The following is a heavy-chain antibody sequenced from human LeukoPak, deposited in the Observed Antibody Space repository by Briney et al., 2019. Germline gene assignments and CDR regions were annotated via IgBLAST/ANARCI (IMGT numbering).Heavy chain of an antibody. Sequence: PSQTLSLTCSVSGGSIGSYYSSWIRQPPRKGLEWIGHLSNSGSTNSNPSLKSRVTISVDTSKTQFSLKLNSVTAADTAVYYCARATETFSWFLQHWGQGTLVTVSS. J-gene: IGHJ1*01. V-gene: IGHV4-59*01. CDR1: GGSIGSYY. D-gene: IGHD6-13*01. CDR2: LSNSGST. CDR3: ARATETFSWFLQH.